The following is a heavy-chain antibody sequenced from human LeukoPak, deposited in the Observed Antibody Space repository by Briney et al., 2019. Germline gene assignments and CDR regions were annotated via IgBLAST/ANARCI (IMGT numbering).Heavy chain of an antibody. V-gene: IGHV3-30*18. CDR2: VSFHGANE. D-gene: IGHD5-12*01. Sequence: GGSLRPSSAAAGFPFSNYAMTSVRQAPGKGLDWVAVVSFHGANEYYADSVKGRFTISRDNSNQTLYLQMNGVRVEDTAVYYIAKGRRGSSYVHYFDNWGQGTLVTVSS. CDR3: AKGRRGSSYVHYFDN. CDR1: GFPFSNYA. J-gene: IGHJ4*02.